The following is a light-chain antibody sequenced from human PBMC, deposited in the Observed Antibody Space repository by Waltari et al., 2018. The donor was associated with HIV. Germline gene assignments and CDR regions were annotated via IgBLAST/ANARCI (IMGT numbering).Light chain of an antibody. Sequence: QSVLTQPPSVSGAPGQRVTISCTGSSSNIGPGYDVHWYQQLPGPAPKLLISRNNNRPSGVPDRFSGSKSDTSASLAITGLQAEDEADYYCQSFDRSLSAWVFGGGTKLTVL. CDR2: RNN. CDR1: SSNIGPGYD. V-gene: IGLV1-40*01. J-gene: IGLJ2*01. CDR3: QSFDRSLSAWV.